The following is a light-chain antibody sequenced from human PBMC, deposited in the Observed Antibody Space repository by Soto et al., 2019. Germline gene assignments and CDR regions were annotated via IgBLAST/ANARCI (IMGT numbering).Light chain of an antibody. Sequence: DVVMTQSPVSLPVTLVQPASISFMSSQMLVYSDGNTYLSWFQQGPGQSPRRLIYQVSNRDSGVPERFSGSGSGTDFTLKISGVEAEDVAIYYCMEGSHWPKPFGQGTKVDIK. V-gene: IGKV2-30*01. CDR3: MEGSHWPKP. CDR2: QVS. CDR1: QMLVYSDGNTY. J-gene: IGKJ1*01.